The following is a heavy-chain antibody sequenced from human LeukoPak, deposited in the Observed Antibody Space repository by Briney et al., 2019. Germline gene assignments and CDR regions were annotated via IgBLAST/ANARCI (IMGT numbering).Heavy chain of an antibody. CDR2: INPNSGGT. CDR3: AREPTAAAGTSDY. CDR1: GYTFTGYY. J-gene: IGHJ4*02. D-gene: IGHD6-13*01. V-gene: IGHV1-2*02. Sequence: ASVKVSCEASGYTFTGYYMHWVPQAPGQGLELMGWINPNSGGTNYAQKFQGRVTMTRDTSISTAYMELSRLRSDDTAVYYCAREPTAAAGTSDYWGQGTLVTVSS.